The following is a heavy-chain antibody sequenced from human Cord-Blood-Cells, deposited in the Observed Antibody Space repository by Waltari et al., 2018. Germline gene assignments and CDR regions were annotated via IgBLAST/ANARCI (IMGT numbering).Heavy chain of an antibody. D-gene: IGHD7-27*01. CDR3: ARPLPPGVAFDI. J-gene: IGHJ3*02. CDR2: IYYKWDT. Sequence: LQLQASGPGLVQPSETLSLTGTVSGGSISSSSYDWAGIRQPPGKGLDWIGSIYYKWDTYSNPSLKSRVTISVDTSKTQFSLKLSSVTAADTAVYYCARPLPPGVAFDIWGQGTMVTVSS. CDR1: GGSISSSSYD. V-gene: IGHV4-39*01.